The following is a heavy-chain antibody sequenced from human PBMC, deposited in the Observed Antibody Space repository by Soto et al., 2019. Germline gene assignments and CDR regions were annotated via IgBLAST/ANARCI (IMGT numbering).Heavy chain of an antibody. D-gene: IGHD3-10*01. CDR3: ARVMVRGVIAYYYYYGMDV. CDR1: GFTFSSYG. V-gene: IGHV3-33*01. CDR2: IWYDGSNK. Sequence: WVSLRLCCAASGFTFSSYGMHCVRQAPGKGLEWVAVIWYDGSNKYYADSVKGRFTISRDNSKNTLYLQMNSLRAEDTAVYYCARVMVRGVIAYYYYYGMDVWGQGTTVTVSS. J-gene: IGHJ6*02.